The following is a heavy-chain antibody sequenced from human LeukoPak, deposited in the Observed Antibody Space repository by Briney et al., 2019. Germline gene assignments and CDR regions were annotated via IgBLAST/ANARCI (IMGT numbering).Heavy chain of an antibody. CDR3: AKDYYDRSGYPFDY. Sequence: GGSLRLSCAASGFTFSSYAMSWVRQAPGKGLEWVSDISGSGGSTYYADSVKGRFTISRDNSKNTLYLQMNSLRAEDTAVYYCAKDYYDRSGYPFDYWGQGTLVTVSS. J-gene: IGHJ4*02. D-gene: IGHD3-22*01. V-gene: IGHV3-23*01. CDR1: GFTFSSYA. CDR2: ISGSGGST.